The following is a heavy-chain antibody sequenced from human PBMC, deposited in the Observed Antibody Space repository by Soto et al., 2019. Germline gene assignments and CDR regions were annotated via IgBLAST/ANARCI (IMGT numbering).Heavy chain of an antibody. Sequence: QMQLVQSGAEVKMPGASVKVSCKASGYSFTSYYVHCVRQAPGQGPEWGGLINPSDGSTSYAQKFRARALMTRDTSTSTVYVEVKSLRSDDTAFYYCARDAGVVAVPFHGRHFDLWGRGSLVTVSS. CDR2: INPSDGST. J-gene: IGHJ2*01. CDR1: GYSFTSYY. CDR3: ARDAGVVAVPFHGRHFDL. D-gene: IGHD6-19*01. V-gene: IGHV1-46*01.